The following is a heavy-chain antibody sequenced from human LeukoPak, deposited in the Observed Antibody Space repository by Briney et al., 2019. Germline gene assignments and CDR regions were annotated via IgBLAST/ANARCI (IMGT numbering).Heavy chain of an antibody. J-gene: IGHJ4*02. CDR3: AREFYLGYCSGGSCYQAGVFDY. D-gene: IGHD2-15*01. CDR1: GFTFSSYG. CDR2: IWYDGSNK. Sequence: GRSLRLSCAASGFTFSSYGMRWVRQAPGKGLEWVAVIWYDGSNKYYADSVKGRFTISRDNSKNTLYLQMNSLRAEDTAVYYCAREFYLGYCSGGSCYQAGVFDYWGQGTLVTVSS. V-gene: IGHV3-33*01.